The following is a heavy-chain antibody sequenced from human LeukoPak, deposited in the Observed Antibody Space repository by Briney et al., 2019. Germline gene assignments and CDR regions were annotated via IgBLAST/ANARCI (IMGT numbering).Heavy chain of an antibody. CDR1: GYTFTSYY. J-gene: IGHJ4*02. CDR3: ARASSSFPSFFDY. CDR2: INPNSGGT. V-gene: IGHV1-2*02. D-gene: IGHD6-6*01. Sequence: ASVKVSCKASGYTFTSYYMHWVRQAPGQGLEWMGWINPNSGGTNYAQKFQGRVTMTRDTSISTAYMELSRLRSDDTAVYYCARASSSFPSFFDYWGQGTLVTVSS.